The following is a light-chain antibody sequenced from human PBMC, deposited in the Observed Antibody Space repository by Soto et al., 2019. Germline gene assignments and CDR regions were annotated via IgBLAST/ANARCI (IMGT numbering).Light chain of an antibody. CDR3: SSYTSSNTLYV. CDR1: SSDVGGYDY. Sequence: QSALTQPASVSGSPGQSITISCTGTSSDVGGYDYVSWYQQHPGKAPKLMIYEVSNRPSGVSNRFSGSKSGNTASLTISGLQAEDEADYYCSSYTSSNTLYVFGGGTKLTVL. V-gene: IGLV2-14*01. J-gene: IGLJ3*02. CDR2: EVS.